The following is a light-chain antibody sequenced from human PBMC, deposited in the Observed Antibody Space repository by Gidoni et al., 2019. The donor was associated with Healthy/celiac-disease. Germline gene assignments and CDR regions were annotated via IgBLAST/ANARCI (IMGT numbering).Light chain of an antibody. Sequence: DIQITQTPSSLSASVGDRVTITCRASQSISSYLNWYQQKPGKAPKLLIYAASSLQSGVPSRFSGSGSGTDFTLTISSLQPEAFATYYCQQSYSTPRTFGQGTKVEIK. CDR2: AAS. CDR3: QQSYSTPRT. J-gene: IGKJ1*01. V-gene: IGKV1-39*01. CDR1: QSISSY.